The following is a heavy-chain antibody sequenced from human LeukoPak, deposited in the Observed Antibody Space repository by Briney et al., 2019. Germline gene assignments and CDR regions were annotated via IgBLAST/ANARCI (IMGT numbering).Heavy chain of an antibody. D-gene: IGHD2-8*01. J-gene: IGHJ4*02. CDR1: GFTFSSYW. V-gene: IGHV3-7*01. CDR3: AKEYCSNSVCHSLDY. Sequence: GGSLRLSCAASGFTFSSYWMSWVRQAPGKGLEWVANIKQDGSEKYYVDSVKGRFTFSRDNSKNTLYLQMNSLRAEDTAVYYCAKEYCSNSVCHSLDYWGQGTLVTVSS. CDR2: IKQDGSEK.